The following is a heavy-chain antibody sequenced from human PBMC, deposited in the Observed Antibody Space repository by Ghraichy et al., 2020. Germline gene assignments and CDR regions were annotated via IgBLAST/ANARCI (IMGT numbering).Heavy chain of an antibody. CDR2: ISAYNANT. CDR1: GYTFSSYG. D-gene: IGHD2-15*01. CDR3: ASPNCTGDNCYSYNAFDI. J-gene: IGHJ3*02. V-gene: IGHV1-18*01. Sequence: ASVKVSCQASGYTFSSYGISWVRQAPGQGPEWMGWISAYNANTKFSQNLQGRVTLTIDTSTSTVYMELRSLRSDDTAVYFCASPNCTGDNCYSYNAFDIWGQGTMVTVSS.